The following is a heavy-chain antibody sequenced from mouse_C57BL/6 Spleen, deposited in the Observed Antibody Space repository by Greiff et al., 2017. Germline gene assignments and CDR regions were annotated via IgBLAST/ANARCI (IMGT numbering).Heavy chain of an antibody. CDR3: ARRTAQATWAMDY. CDR1: GYAFSSSW. J-gene: IGHJ4*01. CDR2: IYPGDGDT. V-gene: IGHV1-82*01. D-gene: IGHD3-2*02. Sequence: LQESGPELVKPGASVKISCKASGYAFSSSWMNWVKQRPGKGLEWIGRIYPGDGDTNYNGKFKGKATLTADKSSSTAYMQLSSLTSEDSAVYFCARRTAQATWAMDYWGQGTSVTVSS.